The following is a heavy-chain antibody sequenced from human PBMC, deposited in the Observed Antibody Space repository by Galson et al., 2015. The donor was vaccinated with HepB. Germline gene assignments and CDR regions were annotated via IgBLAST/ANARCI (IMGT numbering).Heavy chain of an antibody. J-gene: IGHJ6*02. Sequence: SLRLSCAASGFTVSSNYMSWVRQAPGKGLEWVSVIYSGGSTYYADSVKGRFTISRDNSKNTLYLQMTSLRAEDTAVYYCARDRGYVSGSPYGYYGMDVWGQGTTVTVSS. D-gene: IGHD3-10*01. V-gene: IGHV3-53*01. CDR2: IYSGGST. CDR1: GFTVSSNY. CDR3: ARDRGYVSGSPYGYYGMDV.